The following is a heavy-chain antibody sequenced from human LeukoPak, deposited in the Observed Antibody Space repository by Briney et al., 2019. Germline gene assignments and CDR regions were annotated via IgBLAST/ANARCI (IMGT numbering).Heavy chain of an antibody. Sequence: GGSLRLSCAASGFTFSSYGVHWVRQAPGKGLEWVAVISYDGSNKYNADSVKGRFTISRDNSKNTLYLQMNSLRAEDTAVCYCARMPGANYYYNGMDVWGQGTTVTVSS. CDR1: GFTFSSYG. V-gene: IGHV3-30-3*01. J-gene: IGHJ6*02. CDR2: ISYDGSNK. CDR3: ARMPGANYYYNGMDV. D-gene: IGHD1-14*01.